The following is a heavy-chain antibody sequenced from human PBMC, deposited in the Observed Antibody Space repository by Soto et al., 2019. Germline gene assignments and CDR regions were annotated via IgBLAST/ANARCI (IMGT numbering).Heavy chain of an antibody. V-gene: IGHV3-23*01. CDR2: INNSGGGT. CDR1: GFTFSSYA. J-gene: IGHJ4*02. CDR3: AKDLSMHFDC. Sequence: EVQLLESGGGLVQPGGSLRLSCAASGFTFSSYAMSWVRQAPGKGLEWVSAINNSGGGTYYADSVKGRFTISRDNSKNTLYLQMNSLRAEDTAVYYFAKDLSMHFDCWGQGTLVTVSS. D-gene: IGHD2-8*01.